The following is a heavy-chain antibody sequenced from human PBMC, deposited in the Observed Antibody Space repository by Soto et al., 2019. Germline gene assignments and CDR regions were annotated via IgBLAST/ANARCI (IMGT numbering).Heavy chain of an antibody. V-gene: IGHV3-21*01. Sequence: GSLRLSCVASGFTFRSYVMHWVRQAPGKGLEWVSSISSRSDIYYADSVKGRFTISRDNAKNSVSLQMNSLRAEDTAVYYCAREYTAWPLAYGLDVWGQGTTVTVSS. J-gene: IGHJ6*02. D-gene: IGHD2-2*02. CDR1: GFTFRSYV. CDR2: ISSRSDI. CDR3: AREYTAWPLAYGLDV.